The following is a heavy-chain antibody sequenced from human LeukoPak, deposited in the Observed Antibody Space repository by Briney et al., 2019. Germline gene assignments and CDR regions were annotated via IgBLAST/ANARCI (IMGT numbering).Heavy chain of an antibody. D-gene: IGHD5-24*01. CDR3: AGGLLEAQGWLQWLGTVYSMDV. J-gene: IGHJ6*02. CDR1: GFTFSSYS. V-gene: IGHV3-21*04. CDR2: ISSSSSYI. Sequence: PGGSLRLSCAASGFTFSSYSMNWVRQAPGKGGEGVSSISSSSSYIYYADSVKGRFTISRDNARTSLYLQMNSLSVDDTAVYYCAGGLLEAQGWLQWLGTVYSMDVWGQGTPVTVSS.